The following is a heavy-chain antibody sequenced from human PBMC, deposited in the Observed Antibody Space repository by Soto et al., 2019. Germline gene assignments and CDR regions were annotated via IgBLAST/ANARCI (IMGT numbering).Heavy chain of an antibody. CDR2: ISYDGSNQ. Sequence: QVQVVESGGGVVQPGRSLRLSCSASGFTFSDFEMYWIRQAPGKGLDWVSFISYDGSNQYYAGSVKGRFTISRDNSKNTLFLLMSSLRPEDTAVYFCARRTGTAPRFDFWGQGTLVTVSS. V-gene: IGHV3-30-3*01. D-gene: IGHD1-7*01. CDR3: ARRTGTAPRFDF. J-gene: IGHJ4*02. CDR1: GFTFSDFE.